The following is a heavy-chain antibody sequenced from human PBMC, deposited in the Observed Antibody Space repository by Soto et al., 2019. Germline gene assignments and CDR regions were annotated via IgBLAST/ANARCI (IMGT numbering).Heavy chain of an antibody. CDR3: AREVTMVRGVDY. V-gene: IGHV3-21*01. J-gene: IGHJ4*02. CDR1: GFTFSSYS. D-gene: IGHD3-10*01. Sequence: EVQLVESGGGLVKPGGSLRLSCAASGFTFSSYSMNWVRQAPGKGLEWVSSISSSSSYIYYADSVKGRFTISRDNAKNSRYLQMNSLRAEDTAVYYCAREVTMVRGVDYWGQGTLVTVSS. CDR2: ISSSSSYI.